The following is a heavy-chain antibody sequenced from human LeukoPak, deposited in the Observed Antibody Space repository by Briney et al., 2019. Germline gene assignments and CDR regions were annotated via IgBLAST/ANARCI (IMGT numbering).Heavy chain of an antibody. CDR2: IIPIFGTA. V-gene: IGHV1-69*13. D-gene: IGHD6-13*01. J-gene: IGHJ6*02. CDR3: ARGEYSSSQYYYYGMDV. Sequence: GASVKVSCKASGGTFSSYAISWVRQAPGQGLEWMGGIIPIFGTANYAQKFQGRVTITADESTSTAYMELSGLRSEDTAVYYCARGEYSSSQYYYYGMDVWGQGTTVTVSS. CDR1: GGTFSSYA.